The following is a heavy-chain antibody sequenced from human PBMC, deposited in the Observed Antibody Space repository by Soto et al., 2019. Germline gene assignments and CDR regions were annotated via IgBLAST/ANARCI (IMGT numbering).Heavy chain of an antibody. CDR2: MNPSSGNT. CDR1: GYTFTSYD. J-gene: IGHJ4*02. V-gene: IGHV1-8*01. CDR3: AGRVHLSSGFEN. Sequence: ASVKVSCKASGYTFTSYDIDWVRQAPGQGLEWMGWMNPSSGNTGYAQRFQGRFMMTRNTSTNTAYMELSSLSSEDTAVYYCAGRVHLSSGFENCGEGTPVTV. D-gene: IGHD6-19*01.